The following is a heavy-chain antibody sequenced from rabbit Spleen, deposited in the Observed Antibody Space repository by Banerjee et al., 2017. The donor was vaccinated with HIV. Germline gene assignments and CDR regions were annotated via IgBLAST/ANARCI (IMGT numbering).Heavy chain of an antibody. CDR1: GVSFSSSSY. Sequence: QSLEESGGDLVKPGASLTLTCTASGVSFSSSSYMCWVRQAPGKGLEWIACIDTGSSGVTYYASWAKSRFTFSKTSSTTVTLQMTSLTDADTATYFCARDLAGVIGWNFGWWGPGTLVTVS. V-gene: IGHV1S40*01. D-gene: IGHD4-1*01. J-gene: IGHJ4*01. CDR2: IDTGSSGVT. CDR3: ARDLAGVIGWNFGW.